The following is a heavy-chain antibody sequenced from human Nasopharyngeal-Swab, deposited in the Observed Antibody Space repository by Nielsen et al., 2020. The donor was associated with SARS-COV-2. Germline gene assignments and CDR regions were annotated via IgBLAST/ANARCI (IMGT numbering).Heavy chain of an antibody. V-gene: IGHV1-46*01. CDR2: INPSGGST. CDR3: AREPPRGYCSSTSCLWPNQYYYYYYGMDV. D-gene: IGHD2-2*03. J-gene: IGHJ6*02. Sequence: ASVKVSCKASGYTFTSYYMHWVRQAPGQGLEWMGIINPSGGSTSYAQKFQGRVTITRNTSISTAYMELSSLRSEDTAVYYCAREPPRGYCSSTSCLWPNQYYYYYYGMDVWGQGTTVTVSS. CDR1: GYTFTSYY.